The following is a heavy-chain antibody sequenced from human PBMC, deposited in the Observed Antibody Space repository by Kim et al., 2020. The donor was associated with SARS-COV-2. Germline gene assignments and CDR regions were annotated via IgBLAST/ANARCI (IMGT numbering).Heavy chain of an antibody. CDR3: AKDIAVAGIDY. J-gene: IGHJ4*02. Sequence: YCADSVKGRFTISRDNSKNTLYLQMNSLRAEDTAVYYCAKDIAVAGIDYWGQGTLVTVSS. D-gene: IGHD6-19*01. V-gene: IGHV3-30*02.